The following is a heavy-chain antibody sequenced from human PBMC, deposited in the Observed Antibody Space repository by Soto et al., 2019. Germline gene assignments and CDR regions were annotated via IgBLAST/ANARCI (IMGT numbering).Heavy chain of an antibody. CDR2: IHPGESDT. Sequence: PGESLKISCRSYGDSFTTYWIAWVRQMPGKGLEWMGSIHPGESDTRYSPSFQGQVTISADRSITTAYLQWSSLKASDTAIYYCARHEATYYNFYGMDVWGQGTTVTVSS. CDR1: GDSFTTYW. CDR3: ARHEATYYNFYGMDV. J-gene: IGHJ6*02. V-gene: IGHV5-51*01.